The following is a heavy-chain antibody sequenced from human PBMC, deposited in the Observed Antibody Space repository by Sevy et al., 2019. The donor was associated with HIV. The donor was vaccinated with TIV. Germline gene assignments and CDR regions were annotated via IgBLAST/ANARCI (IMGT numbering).Heavy chain of an antibody. Sequence: ASVKVSCKASGYTLSGYDINWVRQATGQGLEWMGWMNPDSGRRGYAPKFQGRVTMTTNTSIDTAYMELRRLRSEDSAVYYCARADLDSSTFFYYYGMDVWGQGTTVTVSS. CDR3: ARADLDSSTFFYYYGMDV. V-gene: IGHV1-8*02. CDR1: GYTLSGYD. J-gene: IGHJ6*02. D-gene: IGHD6-13*01. CDR2: MNPDSGRR.